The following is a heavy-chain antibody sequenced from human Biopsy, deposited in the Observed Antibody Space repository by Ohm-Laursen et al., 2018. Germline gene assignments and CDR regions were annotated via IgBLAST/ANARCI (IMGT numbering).Heavy chain of an antibody. CDR3: AKCMTGGSNYYFHH. CDR2: IWYDGSNK. J-gene: IGHJ4*02. D-gene: IGHD2-8*01. Sequence: SMRLSCTASGFTFSSYGMHWVRQAPGKGLEWVAAIWYDGSNKNYADSVKGRFTISRDNSKNTLYLQMNSLRGEDTAVYYCAKCMTGGSNYYFHHCGQGTLVTVSS. CDR1: GFTFSSYG. V-gene: IGHV3-33*06.